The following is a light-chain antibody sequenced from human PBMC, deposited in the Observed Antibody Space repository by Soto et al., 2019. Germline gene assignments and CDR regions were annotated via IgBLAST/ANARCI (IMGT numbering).Light chain of an antibody. V-gene: IGKV3-20*01. Sequence: NMLTQSPATLSFSPGETATLFCRASQDVRSNYIAWYQHKPGQAPSLLIHGASTRATGIPDRFSGGGAGTDFSLTLSRLEHKDSAIYYCQQYSNSPRPFGQGTKVEIK. J-gene: IGKJ1*01. CDR1: QDVRSNY. CDR3: QQYSNSPRP. CDR2: GAS.